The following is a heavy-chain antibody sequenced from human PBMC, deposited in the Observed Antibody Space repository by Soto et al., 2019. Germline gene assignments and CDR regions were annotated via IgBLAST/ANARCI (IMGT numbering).Heavy chain of an antibody. CDR3: VRDGTKTLRDWFDP. Sequence: SETLSLTCTVSGASISGFYWSWIRKSAGKGLEWIGRIYATETTDYNPSLKSRVMMSVDTSKKQFSLKLRSVTAADTAVYYCVRDGTKTLRDWFDPWGQGISVTVSS. CDR1: GASISGFY. V-gene: IGHV4-4*07. J-gene: IGHJ5*02. CDR2: IYATETT. D-gene: IGHD1-1*01.